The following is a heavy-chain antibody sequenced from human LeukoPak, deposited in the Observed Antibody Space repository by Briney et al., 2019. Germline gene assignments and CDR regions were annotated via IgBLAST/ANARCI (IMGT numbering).Heavy chain of an antibody. CDR1: GGSVSSGSYY. CDR3: AREGSRDGYNPFDY. CDR2: IYYSGST. J-gene: IGHJ4*02. V-gene: IGHV4-61*01. D-gene: IGHD5-24*01. Sequence: SETLSLTCTVSGGSVSSGSYYWSWIRQPPGKGXXXXGYIYYSGSTNYNPSLKSRVTISVDTSKNQFSLKLSSVTAADTAVYYCAREGSRDGYNPFDYWGQGTLVTVSS.